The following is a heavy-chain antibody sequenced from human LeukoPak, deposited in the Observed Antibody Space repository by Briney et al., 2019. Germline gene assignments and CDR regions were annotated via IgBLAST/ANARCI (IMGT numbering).Heavy chain of an antibody. CDR2: ISGSGAGT. Sequence: GGSLRLSCAASGFTFSGYAMNWVRQAPGKGLEWASGISGSGAGTYYADSVKGRFTISRDNSKNTLYLQMNSLRADDTAVYYCAKMVREFYTISYYFDYWGQGTLVTVSS. V-gene: IGHV3-23*01. J-gene: IGHJ4*02. D-gene: IGHD2-8*01. CDR3: AKMVREFYTISYYFDY. CDR1: GFTFSGYA.